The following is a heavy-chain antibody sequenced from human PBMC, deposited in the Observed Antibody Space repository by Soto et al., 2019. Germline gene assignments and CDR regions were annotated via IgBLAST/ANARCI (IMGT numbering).Heavy chain of an antibody. D-gene: IGHD1-1*01. J-gene: IGHJ4*02. CDR2: ITDSGGST. Sequence: LRLSCAASGFTFTNVAITWVRQAPGKGLEWVSTITDSGGSTDYADSVKGRFTISRDNSKSTLYLQMNNLRADDTAVYYCAKLYWNPRYFDYWGQGARVTVSS. CDR1: GFTFTNVA. CDR3: AKLYWNPRYFDY. V-gene: IGHV3-23*01.